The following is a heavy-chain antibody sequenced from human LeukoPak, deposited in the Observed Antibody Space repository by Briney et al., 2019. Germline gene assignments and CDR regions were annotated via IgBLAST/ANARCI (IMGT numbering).Heavy chain of an antibody. Sequence: GGSLRLSCAASGFTFSNYWMTWVRLAPGKGREWVANIKQDGRQKYYVDSVQGLFTISRDNAKNSLYLQMNSLRAEDTAVYYCARGYYYDSRGYYPDYWGQGTLDTVSS. CDR1: GFTFSNYW. CDR2: IKQDGRQK. J-gene: IGHJ4*02. V-gene: IGHV3-7*01. D-gene: IGHD3-22*01. CDR3: ARGYYYDSRGYYPDY.